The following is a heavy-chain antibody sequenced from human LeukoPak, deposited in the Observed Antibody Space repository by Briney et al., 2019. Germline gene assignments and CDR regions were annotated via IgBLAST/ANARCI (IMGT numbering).Heavy chain of an antibody. CDR2: ISSSSSYI. CDR3: ASYSSSRVGLT. V-gene: IGHV3-21*01. D-gene: IGHD6-13*01. CDR1: GFTFSSYS. J-gene: IGHJ5*02. Sequence: GGSLRLSCAASGFTFSSYSMNWVRQAPGKGLEWVSSISSSSSYIYYADSVKGRFTISRDNAKNSLYLQMNSLSAEDTAVYYCASYSSSRVGLTWGQGTLVTVSS.